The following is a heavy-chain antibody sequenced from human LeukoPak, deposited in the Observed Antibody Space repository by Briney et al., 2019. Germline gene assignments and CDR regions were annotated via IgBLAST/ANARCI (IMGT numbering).Heavy chain of an antibody. CDR3: ARESRLTVTTAFDI. V-gene: IGHV3-66*01. Sequence: GGSLRLSCAASRFTVTGSHMTWVRQAPGKGLQWVSITYSGGTTYYADFVRDRFTMSRDNSDNTLYLHLNSLEADDTAVYYCARESRLTVTTAFDIWGQGTMVTVTS. CDR2: TYSGGTT. D-gene: IGHD4-17*01. CDR1: RFTVTGSH. J-gene: IGHJ3*02.